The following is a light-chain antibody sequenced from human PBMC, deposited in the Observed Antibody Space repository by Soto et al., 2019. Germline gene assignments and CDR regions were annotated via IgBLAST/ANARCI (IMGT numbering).Light chain of an antibody. CDR1: QSVSSSY. V-gene: IGKV3-20*01. CDR2: GAS. CDR3: QQYNNWPLT. J-gene: IGKJ4*01. Sequence: EIVLTQSPGTLSLSPGERATLSCRASQSVSSSYLAWYQQKPGQAPRLLIYGASSRATVIPDRFSGSGSGTDFTLTISRLEPEDFAVYYCQQYNNWPLTFGGGTKVEIK.